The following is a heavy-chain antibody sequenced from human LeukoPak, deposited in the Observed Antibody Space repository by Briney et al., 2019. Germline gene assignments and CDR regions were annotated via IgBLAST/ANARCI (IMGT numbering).Heavy chain of an antibody. V-gene: IGHV1-2*02. CDR2: MNPNSGGT. J-gene: IGHJ4*02. CDR3: ARVLWFGEEIFDY. Sequence: ASVKVSCKASGYTFTSYDINWVRQATGQGLEWMGWMNPNSGGTNYAQKFQGRVTMTRDTSISTAYMEPSRLRSDDTAVYYCARVLWFGEEIFDYWGQGTLVTVSS. D-gene: IGHD3-10*01. CDR1: GYTFTSYD.